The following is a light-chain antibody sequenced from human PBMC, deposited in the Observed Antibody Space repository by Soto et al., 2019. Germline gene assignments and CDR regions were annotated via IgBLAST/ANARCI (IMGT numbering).Light chain of an antibody. CDR3: QQYATLLTWT. Sequence: DIQMTQSPSSLSASVGDRVTITCQASQDISNYLNWYQQKPGKAPKLLIYDASNLETGVPSRFSGSGSGTDFPSTISSLQPEDIATFYCQQYATLLTWTFGQGTKVEIK. CDR1: QDISNY. J-gene: IGKJ1*01. CDR2: DAS. V-gene: IGKV1-33*01.